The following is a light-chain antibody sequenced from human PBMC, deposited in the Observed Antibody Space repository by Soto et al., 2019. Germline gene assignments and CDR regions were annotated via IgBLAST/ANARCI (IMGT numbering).Light chain of an antibody. V-gene: IGLV2-11*01. CDR3: CSYAGGYTYV. CDR1: SSDVGGYNY. CDR2: DVS. J-gene: IGLJ1*01. Sequence: QSALTQPRSVSGSPGQSVTISCTGTSSDVGGYNYVSWYQQHPGKAPKLMIYDVSKRPSGVPDRFSGSKSGNTASLTISGLQAEDEADYYCCSYAGGYTYVFGTGTQLTVL.